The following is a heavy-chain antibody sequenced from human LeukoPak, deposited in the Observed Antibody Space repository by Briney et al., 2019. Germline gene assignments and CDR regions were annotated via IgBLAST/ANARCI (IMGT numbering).Heavy chain of an antibody. D-gene: IGHD2-2*01. CDR3: AREKVPENNYYYGMDV. CDR2: ISYSGNT. CDR1: GVSISSGDYH. Sequence: SQTLSLTCTVSGVSISSGDYHWNWIRQPPGRGLEWIGYISYSGNTYYNPSLKSRLTISLDTSRSQISLRLSSVTAADTAVYYCAREKVPENNYYYGMDVWGQGTTVTVSS. V-gene: IGHV4-30-4*01. J-gene: IGHJ6*02.